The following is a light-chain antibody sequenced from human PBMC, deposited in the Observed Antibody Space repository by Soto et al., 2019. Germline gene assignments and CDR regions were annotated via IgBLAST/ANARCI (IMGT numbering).Light chain of an antibody. CDR3: RQDNNWPLT. J-gene: IGKJ4*01. Sequence: EIGLTKSAGTLSLSPREGASLSCIASHSVSSSNLAWYQQKPGQAPRLLIYGASSRATGIPARFSGSGSGTEFTLTISSLQSEDFSIYYCRQDNNWPLTFGGGTKVDIK. CDR1: HSVSSSN. CDR2: GAS. V-gene: IGKV3D-15*01.